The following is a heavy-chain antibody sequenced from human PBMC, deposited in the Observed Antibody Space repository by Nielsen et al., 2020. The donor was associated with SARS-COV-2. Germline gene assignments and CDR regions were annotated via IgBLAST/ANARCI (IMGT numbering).Heavy chain of an antibody. CDR3: ARARGGSARAFDI. V-gene: IGHV1-2*06. J-gene: IGHJ3*02. CDR1: GYTFTGYY. Sequence: ASVQVSCKASGYTFTGYYMHWVRQAPGQGLEWMGRINPNSGGTNYAQKFQGRVTMTRDTSISTAYMELSRLRSDDTAVYYCARARGGSARAFDIWGQGTMVTVSS. D-gene: IGHD3-16*01. CDR2: INPNSGGT.